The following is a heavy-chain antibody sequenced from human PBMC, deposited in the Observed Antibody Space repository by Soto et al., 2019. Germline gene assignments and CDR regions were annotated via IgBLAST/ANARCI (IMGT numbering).Heavy chain of an antibody. Sequence: PSETLSLTCTVSGGSISSSSYYWGWIRQPPGKGLEWIGSIYYSGSTYYNPSLKSRVTISVDTSKNQFSLKLSSVTAADTAVYYCATVWFGVSQHWGKGTLVPVSS. CDR2: IYYSGST. D-gene: IGHD3-10*01. CDR3: ATVWFGVSQH. V-gene: IGHV4-39*01. J-gene: IGHJ1*01. CDR1: GGSISSSSYY.